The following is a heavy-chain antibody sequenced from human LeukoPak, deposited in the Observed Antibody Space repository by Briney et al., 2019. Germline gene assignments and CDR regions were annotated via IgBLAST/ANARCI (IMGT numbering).Heavy chain of an antibody. D-gene: IGHD6-19*01. J-gene: IGHJ4*02. CDR1: GYSISSGYY. Sequence: SETLSLTCAVSGYSISSGYYWGWIRQPPGKGLEWIGSIYHSGSTYYNPSLKSRVTISVDTSKNQFSLKLSSVTAADTAVYYCARFSGWGFDYWGQGTLVTVSS. CDR2: IYHSGST. V-gene: IGHV4-38-2*01. CDR3: ARFSGWGFDY.